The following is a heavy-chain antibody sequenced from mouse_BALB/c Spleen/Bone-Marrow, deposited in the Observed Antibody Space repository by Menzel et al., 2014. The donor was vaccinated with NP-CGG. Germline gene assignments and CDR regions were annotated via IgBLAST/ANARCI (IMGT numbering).Heavy chain of an antibody. CDR2: ISYSGST. V-gene: IGHV3-8*02. Sequence: EVKLQESGPSLVKPSQTLSLTCSVTGDSITSGYWNWIRKFPGNKLEYMGYISYSGSTYYNPSLKSRISITRDTSRNQYYLQLNSVTTEDTARYYCARDYGYPAWFAYWGQGTLVTVSA. CDR3: ARDYGYPAWFAY. J-gene: IGHJ3*01. CDR1: GDSITSGY. D-gene: IGHD1-2*01.